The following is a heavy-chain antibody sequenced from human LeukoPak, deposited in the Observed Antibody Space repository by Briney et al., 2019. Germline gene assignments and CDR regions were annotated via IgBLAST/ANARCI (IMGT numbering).Heavy chain of an antibody. J-gene: IGHJ4*02. CDR2: LSYDDTSE. CDR3: VRDRRDGNNLAYHFDF. Sequence: GRSLRLSCAASGLTFSSYAMHWLRQAPGKGLECLAGLSYDDTSEYYADSVRGRFTISSDHSHNMLYLYMTSLRHEDKVLYYCVRDRRDGNNLAYHFDFWGQGTLVTVSS. V-gene: IGHV3-30*04. D-gene: IGHD5-24*01. CDR1: GLTFSSYA.